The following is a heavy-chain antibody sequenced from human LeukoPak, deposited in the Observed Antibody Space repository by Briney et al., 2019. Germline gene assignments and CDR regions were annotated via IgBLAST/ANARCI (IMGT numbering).Heavy chain of an antibody. CDR1: GFTFSSYA. CDR3: AREVASTGGGFGP. D-gene: IGHD2-15*01. Sequence: GGSLRLSCAASGFTFSSYAIHCVRQDPGKGLEWVAVISYDGSHKNYADSVKGRFTISRDNSRNTLYLQMNSLKAEDTAVYYCAREVASTGGGFGPWGQGTLVTVSS. CDR2: ISYDGSHK. V-gene: IGHV3-30*04. J-gene: IGHJ5*02.